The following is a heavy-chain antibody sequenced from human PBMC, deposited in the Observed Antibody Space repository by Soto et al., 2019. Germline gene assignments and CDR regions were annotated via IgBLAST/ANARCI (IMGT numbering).Heavy chain of an antibody. CDR2: IYHSGST. CDR3: ARVSGSDYYGMDV. J-gene: IGHJ6*02. V-gene: IGHV4-4*02. CDR1: GGCISSSNW. D-gene: IGHD1-26*01. Sequence: QVQLQESGPGLVKPSGTLSLTCAVSGGCISSSNWWSWVRQPPGKGLEWIGEIYHSGSTNYNPSLKSRVTISVDKSKNQCSLKLTSVTAADTAVYYCARVSGSDYYGMDVWGQGTTVTVSS.